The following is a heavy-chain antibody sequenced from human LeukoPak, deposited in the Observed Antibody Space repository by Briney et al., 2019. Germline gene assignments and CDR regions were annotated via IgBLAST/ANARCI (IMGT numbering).Heavy chain of an antibody. CDR3: AKSLYGSGSYYNWFDP. V-gene: IGHV4-38-2*02. Sequence: SETLSLTCTVSGYSINNGYYWGWIRQPPGKGLEWIGSIYHSGNTYYNPSLKRRVTISLDTSKNQFSLKLSSVTAADTAVYYCAKSLYGSGSYYNWFDPWGQGTLVTVSS. J-gene: IGHJ5*02. D-gene: IGHD3-10*01. CDR2: IYHSGNT. CDR1: GYSINNGYY.